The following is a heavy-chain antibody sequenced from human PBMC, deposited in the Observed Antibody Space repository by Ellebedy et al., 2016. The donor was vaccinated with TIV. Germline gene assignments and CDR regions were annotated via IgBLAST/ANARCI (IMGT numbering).Heavy chain of an antibody. D-gene: IGHD6-19*01. CDR2: IFSDGSII. Sequence: HTGGSLRLSCAASGFTFSRYWMHWVRQAPGKGLVWLSRIFSDGSIITYADSVKGRFTISRDSSKNTLYLHMRTLRADDTAMYYCARGLKQWLDRNDAFDIWGHGTMVTVTS. J-gene: IGHJ3*02. V-gene: IGHV3-74*01. CDR1: GFTFSRYW. CDR3: ARGLKQWLDRNDAFDI.